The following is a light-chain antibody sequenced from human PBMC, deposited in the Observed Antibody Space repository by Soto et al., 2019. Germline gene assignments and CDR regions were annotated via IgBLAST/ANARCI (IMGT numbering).Light chain of an antibody. J-gene: IGLJ1*01. Sequence: QSALTQPASVSGSPGPSITISCAGTSSDVGGYNYISWYQHHPGKAPKLMIYDVSNRPSGVSNRLSGSKSGNTASLSISGLQPEDEADYYCCSYRTSNTRQIVCGTGTKLTVL. CDR1: SSDVGGYNY. V-gene: IGLV2-14*03. CDR2: DVS. CDR3: CSYRTSNTRQIV.